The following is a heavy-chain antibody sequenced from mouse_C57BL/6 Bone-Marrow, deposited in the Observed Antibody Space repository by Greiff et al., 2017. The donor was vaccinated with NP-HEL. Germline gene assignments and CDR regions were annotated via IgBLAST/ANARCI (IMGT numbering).Heavy chain of an antibody. J-gene: IGHJ4*01. Sequence: VKLQESGAELVKPGASVKLSCKASGYTFTEYTIHWVKQRSGQGLEWIGWFYPGSGSIKYNEKFKDKATLTADKSSSTGYMELSRLTSEDSAVYFCARHEDRGQLRPSYAMDYWGQGTSVTVSS. CDR3: ARHEDRGQLRPSYAMDY. CDR1: GYTFTEYT. D-gene: IGHD3-2*02. V-gene: IGHV1-62-2*01. CDR2: FYPGSGSI.